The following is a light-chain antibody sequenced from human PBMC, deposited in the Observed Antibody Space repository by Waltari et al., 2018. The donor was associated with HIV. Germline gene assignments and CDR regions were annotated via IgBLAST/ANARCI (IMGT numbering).Light chain of an antibody. CDR2: ENN. V-gene: IGLV1-51*01. J-gene: IGLJ3*02. CDR1: PSHIGNNF. CDR3: ATWDNSLRAM. Sequence: QSVLTQPPSVSAAPGQKVTISCSGSPSHIGNNFVSWYQHLPGTAPKLLIYENNRRPARIPDRFSASKTGTSATLGITGLQTGDEAIYYCATWDNSLRAMFGGGTKLTVL.